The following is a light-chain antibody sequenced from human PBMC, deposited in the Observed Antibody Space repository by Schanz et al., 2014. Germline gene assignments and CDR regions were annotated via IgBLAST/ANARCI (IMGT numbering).Light chain of an antibody. CDR3: SSNSGSNNWV. CDR2: EVI. V-gene: IGLV2-8*01. CDR1: SSDVGGYNY. J-gene: IGLJ3*02. Sequence: QSALTQPPSASGSPGQSVTISCTGTSSDVGGYNYVFWYQQHPGKAPKLMIYEVIKRPSGVPDRFSGSKSGNTASLTVSGLQAEDEADYYCSSNSGSNNWVFGGGTKLTVL.